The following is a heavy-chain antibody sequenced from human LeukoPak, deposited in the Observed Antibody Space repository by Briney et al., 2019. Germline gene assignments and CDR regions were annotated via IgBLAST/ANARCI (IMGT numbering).Heavy chain of an antibody. J-gene: IGHJ4*02. D-gene: IGHD4-17*01. CDR2: IYYSGST. CDR3: AREKNDYGDPHYFDY. Sequence: PSETLSLTCTVSGGSISSYYWSWIRQPPGKGLEWIGYIYYSGSTNYNPSLKSRATISVDTSKNQFSLKLSSVTAADTAVYYCAREKNDYGDPHYFDYWGQGTLVTVSS. CDR1: GGSISSYY. V-gene: IGHV4-59*01.